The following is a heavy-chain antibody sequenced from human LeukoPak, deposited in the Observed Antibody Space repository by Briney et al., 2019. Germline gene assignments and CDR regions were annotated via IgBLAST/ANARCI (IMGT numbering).Heavy chain of an antibody. CDR2: IYYTGST. V-gene: IGHV4-59*01. Sequence: ASETLSLTCSVSGVSISSYYWSWIRQPPGKGLEWIGYIYYTGSTNYNPSLKSRVTISVDTSKKQFSLKLSSLTAADTPVYYCATLSGYSSESWFDPWGQGILVTVSS. J-gene: IGHJ5*02. CDR3: ATLSGYSSESWFDP. CDR1: GVSISSYY. D-gene: IGHD3-9*01.